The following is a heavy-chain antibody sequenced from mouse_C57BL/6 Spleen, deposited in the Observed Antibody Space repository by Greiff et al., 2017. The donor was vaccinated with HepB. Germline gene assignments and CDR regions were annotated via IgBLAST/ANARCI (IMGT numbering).Heavy chain of an antibody. Sequence: QVQLQQPGAELVMPGASVKLSCKASGYTFTSYWMHWVKQRPGRGLEWIGEIDPSDSYTNYNQKFKGKSTLTVDKPSSTAYMQLSSLTSEDSAVYYVARDGYSSYWGQGTLVTVSA. CDR2: IDPSDSYT. J-gene: IGHJ3*01. D-gene: IGHD2-3*01. V-gene: IGHV1-69*01. CDR3: ARDGYSSY. CDR1: GYTFTSYW.